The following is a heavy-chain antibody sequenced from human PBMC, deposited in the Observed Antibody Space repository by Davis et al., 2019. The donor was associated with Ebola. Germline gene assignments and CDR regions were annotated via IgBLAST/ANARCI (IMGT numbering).Heavy chain of an antibody. Sequence: GESLKISCAASGFTFSDHYMDWVRQAPGKGLEWVGRTRNKRNRYTTEYAASVQGRFTISRDDSKNSLYLQMNSLKTEDTAVYYCARGGEYSSYPLDYWGQGTLVTVSS. V-gene: IGHV3-72*01. CDR2: TRNKRNRYTT. CDR3: ARGGEYSSYPLDY. J-gene: IGHJ4*02. CDR1: GFTFSDHY. D-gene: IGHD5-12*01.